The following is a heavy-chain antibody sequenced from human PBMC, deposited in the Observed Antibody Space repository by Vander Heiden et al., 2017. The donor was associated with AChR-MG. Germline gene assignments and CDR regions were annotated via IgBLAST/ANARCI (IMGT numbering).Heavy chain of an antibody. CDR1: GFTFSSYP. CDR2: ISYDGSNK. CDR3: ARDGGSGSYRRYYGMDV. J-gene: IGHJ6*02. D-gene: IGHD1-26*01. V-gene: IGHV3-30-3*01. Sequence: QVQLVESGGGVVQPGRSLRLSCAASGFTFSSYPMHWVRQAPGKGLEWVAVISYDGSNKYYADSVKGRFTIPRDNSKNTLYLQMNSLRAEDTAVYYCARDGGSGSYRRYYGMDVWGQGTTVTVSS.